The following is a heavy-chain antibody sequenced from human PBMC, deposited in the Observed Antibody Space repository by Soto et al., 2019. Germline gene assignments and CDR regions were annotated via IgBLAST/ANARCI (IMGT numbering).Heavy chain of an antibody. CDR3: ADRAGLQGNWNGGYFDF. CDR1: GFSLSTNGVG. J-gene: IGHJ4*02. D-gene: IGHD1-1*01. Sequence: QITLKESGPTRVKPTQTLTLTCTFSGFSLSTNGVGLGWIRQPPGKALERLALIYWDDDKRYSPSLKSRLTITKDTSKNQVVLTMTNMDPVDTASCYCADRAGLQGNWNGGYFDFWGQGALVTVSS. CDR2: IYWDDDK. V-gene: IGHV2-5*02.